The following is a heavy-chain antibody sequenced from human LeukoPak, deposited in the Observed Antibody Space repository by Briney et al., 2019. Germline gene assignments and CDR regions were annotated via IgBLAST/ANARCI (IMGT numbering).Heavy chain of an antibody. CDR2: TYYRSKWYN. J-gene: IGHJ6*03. CDR1: GGSVSSNSAA. V-gene: IGHV6-1*01. CDR3: ARVRCGTGGCYYYMDV. D-gene: IGHD4-23*01. Sequence: SQTLSLTCAISGGSVSSNSAAWNWIRQSPSRGLEWLGRTYYRSKWYNDYAVSVKSRITINPDTSKNQFSLQLNSVTPEDTAVYYCARVRCGTGGCYYYMDVWGKGTTVTISS.